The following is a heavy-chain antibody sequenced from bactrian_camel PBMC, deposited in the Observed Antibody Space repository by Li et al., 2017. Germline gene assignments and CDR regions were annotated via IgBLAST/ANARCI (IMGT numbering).Heavy chain of an antibody. CDR3: AARAPYCYTKLSVRDFTY. J-gene: IGHJ6*01. V-gene: IGHV3S55*01. CDR2: VGSFGIA. CDR1: GYTSSNYC. D-gene: IGHD2*01. Sequence: QLVESGGGSVEAGGSLTLSCTASGYTSSNYCMAWFRQAPGRERERVAHVGSFGIATYAESVKGRFTISKDNAMNTLYLQMDSLKPEDTAMYYRAARAPYCYTKLSVRDFTYWGQGTQVTVS.